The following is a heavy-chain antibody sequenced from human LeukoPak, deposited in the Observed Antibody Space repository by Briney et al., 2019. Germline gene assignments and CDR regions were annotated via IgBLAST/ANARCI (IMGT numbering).Heavy chain of an antibody. Sequence: GGSLRLSCAASGFTFSSYGMHWVRQAPGKGLEWVAVISYDGSNKYYADSVKGRFTISRDNSKNTLYLQMNSLRVEDTAVYYCAREDTALVIAYWGQGTLVTVSS. V-gene: IGHV3-30*03. D-gene: IGHD5-18*01. CDR2: ISYDGSNK. CDR1: GFTFSSYG. CDR3: AREDTALVIAY. J-gene: IGHJ4*02.